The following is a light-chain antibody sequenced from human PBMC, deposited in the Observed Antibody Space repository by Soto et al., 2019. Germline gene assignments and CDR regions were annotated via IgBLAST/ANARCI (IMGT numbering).Light chain of an antibody. Sequence: EIVMTQSPATLSVSPGERATLSCRASQSVSSNLAWYQQKPGQAPRLLIYGASIRATGIPARFSGSGSGTEFTPTISSLQSEDLAVYYCKQYKNWPKTFGKGT. J-gene: IGKJ1*01. CDR1: QSVSSN. CDR2: GAS. V-gene: IGKV3D-15*01. CDR3: KQYKNWPKT.